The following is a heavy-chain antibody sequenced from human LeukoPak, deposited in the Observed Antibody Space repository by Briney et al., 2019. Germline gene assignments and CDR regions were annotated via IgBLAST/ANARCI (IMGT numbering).Heavy chain of an antibody. Sequence: ASETLSLTCTVSGGSVSSYSWTWIRQPAGKGLEWVGRLYTSGSTNYNPSLKSRVTMSVDVSENRFSLKLSSVTAADTAVYYCARLPYYYDSPGTDVWGQGTTVTVSS. J-gene: IGHJ6*02. V-gene: IGHV4-4*07. CDR3: ARLPYYYDSPGTDV. D-gene: IGHD3-22*01. CDR1: GGSVSSYS. CDR2: LYTSGST.